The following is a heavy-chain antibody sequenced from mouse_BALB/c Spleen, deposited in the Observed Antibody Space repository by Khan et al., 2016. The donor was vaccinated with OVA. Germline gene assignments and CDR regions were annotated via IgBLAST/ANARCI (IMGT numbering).Heavy chain of an antibody. J-gene: IGHJ3*01. Sequence: QVQLQQPGPGLVQPSQSLSITCTVSGFSLTNYSVHWVRQSPGKGLEWLGVIWSAGSTDYNAAFISRLTIRKDNSRSQVFFKMNSLQPYDTAIYYCARRGYDYGRGALFAYWGQGTLVTVSA. CDR1: GFSLTNYS. CDR2: IWSAGST. V-gene: IGHV2-2*01. CDR3: ARRGYDYGRGALFAY. D-gene: IGHD2-4*01.